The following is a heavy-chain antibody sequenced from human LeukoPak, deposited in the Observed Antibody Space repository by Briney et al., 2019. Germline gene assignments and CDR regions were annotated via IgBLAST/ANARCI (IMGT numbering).Heavy chain of an antibody. D-gene: IGHD6-6*01. J-gene: IGHJ4*02. CDR2: ISSSSSYI. CDR3: ARDIMATRPRYFDY. V-gene: IGHV3-21*01. CDR1: GFTFSSYS. Sequence: GGSVRLSCAASGFTFSSYSMNWVRQAPGKGLEWVSSISSSSSYIYYADSVKGRFTISRDNAKNSLYLQMNSLRAEDTAVYYCARDIMATRPRYFDYWGQGILVTVSS.